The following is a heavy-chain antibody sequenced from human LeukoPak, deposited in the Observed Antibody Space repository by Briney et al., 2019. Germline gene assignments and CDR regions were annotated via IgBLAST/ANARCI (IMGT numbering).Heavy chain of an antibody. CDR3: ARSDYDYYYYMDV. J-gene: IGHJ6*03. D-gene: IGHD4-17*01. CDR2: IYHSGST. V-gene: IGHV4-4*02. CDR1: GGSISSSNW. Sequence: PSETLSLTCAVSGGSISSSNWWSWVRQPPGKGLEWIGEIYHSGSTNYNPSLKSRVTISVDKSKNQFSLKLSSVTAADTAVYYCARSDYDYYYYMDVWGKGTTVTVSS.